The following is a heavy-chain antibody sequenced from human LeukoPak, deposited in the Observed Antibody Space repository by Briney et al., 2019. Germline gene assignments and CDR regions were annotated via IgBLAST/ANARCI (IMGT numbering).Heavy chain of an antibody. CDR2: ISWNSGSI. Sequence: PGGSVRLSCAASGFTFDDYAMHWVRQPPGKGLEWVSGISWNSGSIGYADSVEGRFTISRDNAKNSLYLQMNSLIAEDMAFDSCAKATRGSGWSDLANWGQGTLVAVAS. CDR3: AKATRGSGWSDLAN. J-gene: IGHJ4*02. V-gene: IGHV3-9*03. CDR1: GFTFDDYA. D-gene: IGHD6-19*01.